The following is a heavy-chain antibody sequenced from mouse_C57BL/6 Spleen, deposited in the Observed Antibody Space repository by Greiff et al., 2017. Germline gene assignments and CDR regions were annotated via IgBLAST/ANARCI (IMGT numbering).Heavy chain of an antibody. Sequence: VQLQQSGPELVKPGASVKISCKASGYSFTGYYMNWVKQSPEKSLEWIGEINPSTGGTTYNQKFKAKATLTVDKSYSTAYMQLKSLTSEDSAVYYCARRPIYDDPSFDYWGQGTTLTVSA. CDR2: INPSTGGT. J-gene: IGHJ2*01. D-gene: IGHD2-4*01. CDR1: GYSFTGYY. CDR3: ARRPIYDDPSFDY. V-gene: IGHV1-42*01.